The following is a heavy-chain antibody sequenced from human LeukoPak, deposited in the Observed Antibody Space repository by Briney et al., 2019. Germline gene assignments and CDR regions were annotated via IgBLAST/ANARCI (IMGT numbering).Heavy chain of an antibody. CDR2: INHSGST. D-gene: IGHD3-10*01. CDR3: ARVYDDYGSGTLGY. CDR1: GGSFSGYY. J-gene: IGHJ4*02. Sequence: SETLSLTCAVYGGSFSGYYWSWIRQPPGKGLEWIGEINHSGSTNYNPSLKSRVTISVDMSKNQFSLKLSSVTAADTAVYYCARVYDDYGSGTLGYWGQGTLVTVSS. V-gene: IGHV4-34*01.